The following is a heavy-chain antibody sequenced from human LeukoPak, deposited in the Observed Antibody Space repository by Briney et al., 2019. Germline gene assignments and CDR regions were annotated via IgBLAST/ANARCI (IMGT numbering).Heavy chain of an antibody. CDR1: GFTFSSYW. V-gene: IGHV3-7*01. J-gene: IGHJ4*02. Sequence: GGSLRLSCAASGFTFSSYWMSWVRQAPGKGLEWVANIKQDGSEKYYVDSVRGRFTISRDNAKNSLYLQMNSLRAEDTAVYYCARDTSAVSLFSDFDYWGQGTLVTVSS. CDR2: IKQDGSEK. CDR3: ARDTSAVSLFSDFDY. D-gene: IGHD1-26*01.